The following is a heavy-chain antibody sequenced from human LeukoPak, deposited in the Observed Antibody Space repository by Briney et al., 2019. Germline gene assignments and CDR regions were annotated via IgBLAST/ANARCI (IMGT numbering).Heavy chain of an antibody. CDR3: ARGADXXXGYLI. V-gene: IGHV3-30-3*01. CDR2: ISYDGSNK. J-gene: IGHJ4*02. CDR1: GFTFSSYA. D-gene: IGHD3-3*01. Sequence: GSLRLSCAASGFTFSSYAMHWVRQAPGKGLEWVAVISYDGSNKYYADSVKGRFTISRDNSKNTLYLQMNSLRAEDTAVYYCARGADXXXGYLIWGQGTLVTVSS.